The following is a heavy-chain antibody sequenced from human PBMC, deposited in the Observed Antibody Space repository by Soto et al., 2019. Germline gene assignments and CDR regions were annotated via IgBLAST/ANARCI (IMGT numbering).Heavy chain of an antibody. CDR1: GGSISSYY. CDR2: IYYSGST. CDR3: ARHEALLTDFPHYYSMDA. Sequence: SETLSLTCTVSGGSISSYYWSWIRQPPGKGLEWIGYIYYSGSTNYNPSPKSRVTISVDTSKNKFSLKLSSVTAADTAVYYCARHEALLTDFPHYYSMDAWGKGTTVSVSS. D-gene: IGHD3-3*01. J-gene: IGHJ6*03. V-gene: IGHV4-59*08.